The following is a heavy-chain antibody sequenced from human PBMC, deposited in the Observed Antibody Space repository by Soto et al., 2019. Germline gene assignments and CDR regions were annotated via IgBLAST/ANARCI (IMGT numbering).Heavy chain of an antibody. Sequence: ASVKVSCKASGFSFSDYFMHWVRQAPGQGLEWMGIINPSGDSRNYAQKFQGRVTITRDTSTSTVYMDLSSLRYEDTAVYYCARDLDGSGSYYTDFWGQGTLVTVSS. CDR2: INPSGDSR. D-gene: IGHD3-10*01. J-gene: IGHJ4*02. CDR1: GFSFSDYF. CDR3: ARDLDGSGSYYTDF. V-gene: IGHV1-46*01.